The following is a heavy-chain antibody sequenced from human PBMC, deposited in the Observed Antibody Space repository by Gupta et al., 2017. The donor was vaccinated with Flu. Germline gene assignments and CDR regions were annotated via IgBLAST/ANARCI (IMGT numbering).Heavy chain of an antibody. CDR1: GFEFFNAW. V-gene: IGHV3-15*01. Sequence: EMQLVESGGGFVEPGGSLRLSCAASGFEFFNAWMTWVRQAPGKGLEWVGRIRSNFDGGTTDYAAPVKGRFSISRDDSGNRLYLQLNSLKTEDTAVYYGATDNTGYNSAPYFVRWGQGTLGTVSS. D-gene: IGHD5-24*01. J-gene: IGHJ4*02. CDR3: ATDNTGYNSAPYFVR. CDR2: IRSNFDGGTT.